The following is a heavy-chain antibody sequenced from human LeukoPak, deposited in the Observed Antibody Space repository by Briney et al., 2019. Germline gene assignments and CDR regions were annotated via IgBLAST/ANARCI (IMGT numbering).Heavy chain of an antibody. CDR2: IYHSGSS. CDR1: AASIRTSSYY. Sequence: PSETLSLTCTVSAASIRTSSYYWGWIRQPPGKGLEWIGTIYHSGSSYNNPSLKSRVTISVDTSKNQFSLNLSSVTAADTAMYYCARRAYYYYMDVWGKGTTVTVSS. V-gene: IGHV4-39*01. J-gene: IGHJ6*03. CDR3: ARRAYYYYMDV.